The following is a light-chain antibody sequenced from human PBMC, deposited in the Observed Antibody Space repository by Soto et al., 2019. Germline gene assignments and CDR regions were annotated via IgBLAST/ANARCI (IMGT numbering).Light chain of an antibody. V-gene: IGKV2-28*01. CDR2: LGS. CDR3: MQALQTPLT. CDR1: QSLLYSNGYSY. Sequence: DLVVTQSPVSLPVTPGEPASISCRSSQSLLYSNGYSYLDWYLQKPGQSPRLLIFLGSHRAAGVPDRFSGSGSGTDFTLKISRVEAEDYGVYYCMQALQTPLTFGGGTRVEIK. J-gene: IGKJ4*01.